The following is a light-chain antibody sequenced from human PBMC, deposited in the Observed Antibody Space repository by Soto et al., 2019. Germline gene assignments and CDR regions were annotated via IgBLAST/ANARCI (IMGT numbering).Light chain of an antibody. Sequence: DIQMTQSPSSLSASVGDRVTITCRASQSISRNLNWFQQKPGKAPKVLIYAASTLQTGVPSRFSGSGSGTDFILTINWLQSEDFATYYCQQYYDYPRTFGQGTKVDIK. CDR2: AAS. CDR1: QSISRN. J-gene: IGKJ1*01. CDR3: QQYYDYPRT. V-gene: IGKV1-39*01.